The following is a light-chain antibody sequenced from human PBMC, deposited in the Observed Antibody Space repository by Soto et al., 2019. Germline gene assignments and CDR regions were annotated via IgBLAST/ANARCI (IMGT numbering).Light chain of an antibody. V-gene: IGKV3-20*01. Sequence: EIVLTQSPGTLSLSPGERVTLSCRASQNVYINSLAWYQQKPGQTPRLLIYGASTRAAAVPDRFSGSGSGTNVALSIDGLESEDFAIYYCQQYGVSPITFGPENRVD. CDR2: GAS. CDR3: QQYGVSPIT. CDR1: QNVYINS. J-gene: IGKJ3*01.